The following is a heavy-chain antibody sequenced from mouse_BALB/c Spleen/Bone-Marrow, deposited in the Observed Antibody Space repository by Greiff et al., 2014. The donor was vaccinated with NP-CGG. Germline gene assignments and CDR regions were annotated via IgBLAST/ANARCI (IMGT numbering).Heavy chain of an antibody. V-gene: IGHV1-80*01. Sequence: VQLQQPGAELVRPGSSVKISCKSSGYVFSTYWINWVKQRPGQGLEWIGQIYPGDGDTDFNGKFKDKATLTADESSNTAYMQLSSLTSEDSAVYFCARGGISVDYWGQGTTLTVSS. CDR1: GYVFSTYW. J-gene: IGHJ2*01. CDR2: IYPGDGDT. CDR3: ARGGISVDY.